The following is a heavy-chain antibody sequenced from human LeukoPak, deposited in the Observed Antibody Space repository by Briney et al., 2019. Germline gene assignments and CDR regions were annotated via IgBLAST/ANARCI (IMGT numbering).Heavy chain of an antibody. CDR1: GGSISNYY. D-gene: IGHD2-2*01. CDR2: VYYLVNT. V-gene: IGHV4-4*08. Sequence: SETLSLTCTVSGGSISNYYWSWIRQTPGKGLEWNGYVYYLVNTDSNPSLLTRVTISVDTSKNQFSLKLSSVTAADTAVYYCARDGCSSTSCYARYYYGMDVWGQGTTVTVSS. CDR3: ARDGCSSTSCYARYYYGMDV. J-gene: IGHJ6*02.